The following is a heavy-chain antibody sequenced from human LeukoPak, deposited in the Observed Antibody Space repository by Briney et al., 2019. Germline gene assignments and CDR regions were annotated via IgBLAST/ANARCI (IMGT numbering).Heavy chain of an antibody. CDR2: ISGSGGNT. V-gene: IGHV3-23*01. D-gene: IGHD6-13*01. CDR1: GFTFSSYA. Sequence: GSLRLSCAASGFTFSSYAMSWVRQAPGKGLEWVSAISGSGGNTQYADSVKGRFTISRDNSKNTLYLQMNSLRAEDTAVYYCVKDYSSSWFNWFGPWGQGTLVTVSS. J-gene: IGHJ5*02. CDR3: VKDYSSSWFNWFGP.